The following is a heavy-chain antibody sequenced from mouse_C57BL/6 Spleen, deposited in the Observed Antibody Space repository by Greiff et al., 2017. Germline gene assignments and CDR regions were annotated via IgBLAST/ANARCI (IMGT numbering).Heavy chain of an antibody. Sequence: QVQLQQSGPELVKPGASVKISCKASGYAFSSSWMNWVKQRPGKGLEWIGRIYPGDGDTNYNGKFKGKATLTADKSSSTAYMQLSSLTSEDSAVYFCARCGGSTYFDVWGTGTTVTVSS. CDR3: ARCGGSTYFDV. CDR1: GYAFSSSW. J-gene: IGHJ1*03. CDR2: IYPGDGDT. V-gene: IGHV1-82*01. D-gene: IGHD1-1*01.